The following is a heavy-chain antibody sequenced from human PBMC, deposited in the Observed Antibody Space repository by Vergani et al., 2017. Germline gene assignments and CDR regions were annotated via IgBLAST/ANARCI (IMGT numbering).Heavy chain of an antibody. J-gene: IGHJ6*02. CDR3: ARGTASIWFGVDLWYYYYGMDV. CDR1: GYTFTDYY. CDR2: INPNSGGT. Sequence: VQLVQSGAEVKKPGATVKISCKVSGYTFTDYYMHWVRQAPGQGLEWMGWINPNSGGTNYAQKFQGRVTMTRDTSISTAYMELSRLRSEDTAVYYCARGTASIWFGVDLWYYYYGMDVWGQGTTVTVSS. D-gene: IGHD3-10*01. V-gene: IGHV1-2*02.